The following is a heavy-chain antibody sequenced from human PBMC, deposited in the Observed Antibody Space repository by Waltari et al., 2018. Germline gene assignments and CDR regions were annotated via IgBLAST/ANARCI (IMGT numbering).Heavy chain of an antibody. V-gene: IGHV3-7*04. CDR1: GFTFNSSW. CDR3: ARGSNGAFDY. CDR2: IKGDGGEK. Sequence: EVQLVESGDSLVQPGGSLRLSCAASGFTFNSSWIYWIRQAPGKGLEWVADIKGDGGEKYYVDSVKGRFTISRDNAKNSLYLEMNSLRAEDTAVYFCARGSNGAFDYWGQGTLVTVSS. D-gene: IGHD3-10*01. J-gene: IGHJ4*02.